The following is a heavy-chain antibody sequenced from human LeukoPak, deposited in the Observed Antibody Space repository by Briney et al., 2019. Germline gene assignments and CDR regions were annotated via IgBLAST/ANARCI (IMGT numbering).Heavy chain of an antibody. D-gene: IGHD2-2*02. CDR1: GGSISSGSYY. CDR3: ARGIFCSSTSCYRGDGGSYYFDY. Sequence: SQTLSLTCTVSGGSISSGSYYWSWIRQPAGKGLEWIGRIYTSGSTNYNPSLKSRVTMSVDTSKNQFSLKLSSVTAADTAVYYCARGIFCSSTSCYRGDGGSYYFDYWGQGTLVTVSS. V-gene: IGHV4-61*02. CDR2: IYTSGST. J-gene: IGHJ4*02.